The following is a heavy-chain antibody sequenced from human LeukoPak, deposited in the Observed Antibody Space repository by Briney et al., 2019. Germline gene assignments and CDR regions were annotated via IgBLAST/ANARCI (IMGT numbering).Heavy chain of an antibody. Sequence: GGSLRLSCAASGFTFSSYSMNWVRQAPGKGLEWVSSISSSSSYIYYADSVKGRFTISRDNAKNTLYLQMNSLRAEDTAVYYCAVSSTHAFDIWGQGTMVTVSS. CDR3: AVSSTHAFDI. CDR2: ISSSSSYI. D-gene: IGHD6-13*01. V-gene: IGHV3-21*04. CDR1: GFTFSSYS. J-gene: IGHJ3*02.